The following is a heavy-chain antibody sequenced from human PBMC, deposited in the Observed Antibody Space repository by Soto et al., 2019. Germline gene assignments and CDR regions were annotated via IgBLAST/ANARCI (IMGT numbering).Heavy chain of an antibody. CDR1: GFTFSSYG. CDR2: IWYDGSNK. Sequence: PGGSLRLSCAASGFTFSSYGMHWVRQAPGKGLEWVAVIWYDGSNKYYADSVKGRFTISRDNSKNTLYLQMNSLRAEDTAVYYCASGMSRSQSACDYWGQGTLVTVSS. CDR3: ASGMSRSQSACDY. J-gene: IGHJ4*02. D-gene: IGHD1-26*01. V-gene: IGHV3-33*01.